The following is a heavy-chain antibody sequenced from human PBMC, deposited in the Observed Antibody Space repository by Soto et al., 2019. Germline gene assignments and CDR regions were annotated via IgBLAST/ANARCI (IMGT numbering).Heavy chain of an antibody. V-gene: IGHV5-10-1*01. Sequence: GESLKISCKGSGYSFTSYWISWVRQMPGKGLEWMGRIDPSDSYTNYSPSFQGHVTISADKSISTAYLQWSSLKASDTAMYYCARHAPRVFTIFGAAPETYYVMDVWGKGTTVTVSS. CDR3: ARHAPRVFTIFGAAPETYYVMDV. CDR2: IDPSDSYT. J-gene: IGHJ6*04. CDR1: GYSFTSYW. D-gene: IGHD3-3*01.